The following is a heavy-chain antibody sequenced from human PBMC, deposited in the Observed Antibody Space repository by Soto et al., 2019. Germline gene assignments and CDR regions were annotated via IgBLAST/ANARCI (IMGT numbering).Heavy chain of an antibody. Sequence: ASVKVSCKASGYTFTSYAMHWVRQAPGQRLEWMGWINAGNGNTKYSQKFQGRVTITRDTSASTAYMELSSLRSEDTAVYYCARDLSRLTGTMLGPFDPWGQGTLVTVSS. CDR3: ARDLSRLTGTMLGPFDP. D-gene: IGHD1-7*01. CDR2: INAGNGNT. CDR1: GYTFTSYA. V-gene: IGHV1-3*01. J-gene: IGHJ5*02.